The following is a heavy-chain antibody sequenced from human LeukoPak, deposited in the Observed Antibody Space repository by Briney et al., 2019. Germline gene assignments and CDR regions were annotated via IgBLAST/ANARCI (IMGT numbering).Heavy chain of an antibody. CDR2: IYTSGST. J-gene: IGHJ5*02. Sequence: PSETLSLTCTVSGGSISIYYGRWIRQPAGKGLEWIGRIYTSGSTNYNPSLKSRVTISVDKSKNQFSLKLSSVTAADTAVYYCARGSGSYYGNWFDPWGQGTLVTVSS. CDR1: GGSISIYY. V-gene: IGHV4-4*07. CDR3: ARGSGSYYGNWFDP. D-gene: IGHD1-26*01.